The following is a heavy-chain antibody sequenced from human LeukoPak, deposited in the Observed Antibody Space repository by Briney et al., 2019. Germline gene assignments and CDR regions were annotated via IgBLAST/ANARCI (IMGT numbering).Heavy chain of an antibody. V-gene: IGHV3-23*01. J-gene: IGHJ6*03. D-gene: IGHD1-1*01. CDR1: GFTFSSYA. Sequence: PGGSLRLSCAASGFTFSSYAMSWVRQAPGKGLEWVSGISGSCGSTYYAGSVKGRFTISRDNSKNTLYLQMNSLRAEDTAVYYCATTLLRASTYMDVWGKGTTVTVSS. CDR2: ISGSCGST. CDR3: ATTLLRASTYMDV.